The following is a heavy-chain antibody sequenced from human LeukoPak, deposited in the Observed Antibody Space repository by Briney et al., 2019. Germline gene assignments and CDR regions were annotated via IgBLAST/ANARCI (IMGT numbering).Heavy chain of an antibody. CDR3: ARGSYYDILTGYHDWFDP. V-gene: IGHV4-30-2*01. CDR2: IHRSGST. J-gene: IGHJ5*02. D-gene: IGHD3-9*01. CDR1: GGSISSGGYS. Sequence: PSQTLSLTCAVSGGSISSGGYSWSWIRQPPGKGLEWIGYIHRSGSTYYNPSLKSRVTISVDRSKNQFSLKLSSVTAADTAVYYCARGSYYDILTGYHDWFDPWGQGTLVTVSS.